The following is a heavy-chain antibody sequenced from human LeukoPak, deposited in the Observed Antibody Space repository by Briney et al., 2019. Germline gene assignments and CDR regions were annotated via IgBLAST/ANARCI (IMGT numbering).Heavy chain of an antibody. CDR1: GFTLSSYW. CDR3: AIRGYYDTTYAYDYHAMDV. D-gene: IGHD3-22*01. J-gene: IGHJ6*02. CDR2: ISGSSRTI. Sequence: GGSLRLSCVASGFTLSSYWVTWVRQAPGKGLEWVSYISGSSRTIYYADSVKGRFTISRDNAKNSLHLQINSLRDEDTAVYYCAIRGYYDTTYAYDYHAMDVWGQGTAVTVSS. V-gene: IGHV3-48*02.